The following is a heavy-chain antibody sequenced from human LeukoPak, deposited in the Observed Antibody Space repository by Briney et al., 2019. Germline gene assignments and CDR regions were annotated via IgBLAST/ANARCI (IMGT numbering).Heavy chain of an antibody. Sequence: GGSLRLSCAASGFTFSSYSMNWVRPAPGKGLEWVSYISSSSRSIYYADSVKGRFTISRDNANNSLSLQMNSLRDEDTAVYYCVLGSPFDYWGQGTLVTVSS. D-gene: IGHD3-10*01. J-gene: IGHJ4*02. CDR3: VLGSPFDY. V-gene: IGHV3-48*02. CDR2: ISSSSRSI. CDR1: GFTFSSYS.